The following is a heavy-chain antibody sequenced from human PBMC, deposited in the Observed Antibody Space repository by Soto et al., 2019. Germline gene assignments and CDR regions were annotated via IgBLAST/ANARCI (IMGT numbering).Heavy chain of an antibody. CDR1: GDSVSSPYY. V-gene: IGHV4-4*02. J-gene: IGHJ4*02. CDR2: GFNPGTT. Sequence: QVQLQESGPGLVKPSGTLSLTCAVSGDSVSSPYYWGWVRQPPGKGLEWIGDGFNPGTTSYNPSLRSRVTISMAKSINLSSLDLRSVTAAHTAVYYCARSAGWYAVHSWGPGTLVIVSS. CDR3: ARSAGWYAVHS. D-gene: IGHD6-19*01.